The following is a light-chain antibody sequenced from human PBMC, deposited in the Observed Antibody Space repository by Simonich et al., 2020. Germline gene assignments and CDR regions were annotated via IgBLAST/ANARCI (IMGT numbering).Light chain of an antibody. CDR1: QSVNSY. J-gene: IGKJ1*01. CDR3: QQRSNWWT. Sequence: EIVLTQSPATLSLSPGERATLSCRASQSVNSYLAWYQQKPGQAPRLLIYDASNRATGIPARFIGSGSGTDFTLTISSLEPEDFAVYYCQQRSNWWTFGQGTKVEIK. CDR2: DAS. V-gene: IGKV3-11*01.